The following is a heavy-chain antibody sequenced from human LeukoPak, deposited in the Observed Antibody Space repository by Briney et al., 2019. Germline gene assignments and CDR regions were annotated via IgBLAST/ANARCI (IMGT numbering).Heavy chain of an antibody. J-gene: IGHJ4*02. CDR3: ARLSTVTTSFDY. V-gene: IGHV4-4*07. CDR1: GGSISSYY. CDR2: IYTSGTT. D-gene: IGHD4-17*01. Sequence: SETLSLTCSVSGGSISSYYWSWIQQPAGKGLEWIGRIYTSGTTHYNPSLKSRVTMSVDTSKNQFSLKLSSVTAADTAVYYCARLSTVTTSFDYWGQGTPVTVSS.